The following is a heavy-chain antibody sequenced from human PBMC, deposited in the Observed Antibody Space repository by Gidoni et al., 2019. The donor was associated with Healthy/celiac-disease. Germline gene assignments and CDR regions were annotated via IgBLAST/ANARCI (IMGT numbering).Heavy chain of an antibody. D-gene: IGHD6-13*01. CDR1: GFNFSSYG. Sequence: QVLLVESGGDVVQPGRSLRLSCAASGFNFSSYGMPWVRQAPGKGLEWVAVTWYDGSNKYYADSVKGRFTISRDNSKNTLYLQMNSLRAEDTAVYYCARARIAAADASLDYWGQGTLVTVSS. CDR3: ARARIAAADASLDY. CDR2: TWYDGSNK. J-gene: IGHJ4*02. V-gene: IGHV3-33*01.